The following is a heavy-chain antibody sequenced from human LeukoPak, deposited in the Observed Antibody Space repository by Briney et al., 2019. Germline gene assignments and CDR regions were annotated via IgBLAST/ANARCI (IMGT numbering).Heavy chain of an antibody. Sequence: ASVKVSCKASGGTFSSYAISWVRQAPGQGLEWMGGIIPIFGTANYAQKFQGRVTITTDESTSTAYMELSSLRSEDTAVYYCARGPYYYGSGSYPDYWGQGTLVTVSS. CDR1: GGTFSSYA. CDR2: IIPIFGTA. V-gene: IGHV1-69*05. D-gene: IGHD3-10*01. CDR3: ARGPYYYGSGSYPDY. J-gene: IGHJ4*02.